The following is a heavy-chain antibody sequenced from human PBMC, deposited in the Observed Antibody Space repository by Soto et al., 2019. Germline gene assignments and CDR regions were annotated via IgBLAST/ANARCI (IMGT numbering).Heavy chain of an antibody. CDR3: ARLGDNYNRLDY. V-gene: IGHV3-11*06. CDR1: GFTFSDYY. Sequence: PGGSLRLSCEGSGFTFSDYYISWIRQAPGKGLEWISYSSNSGTFSRYADSVKGRFSISRDNTKNLLYLQMNSLRAEDTAVYYCARLGDNYNRLDYWGQGTPVTV. D-gene: IGHD1-1*01. J-gene: IGHJ4*02. CDR2: SSNSGTFS.